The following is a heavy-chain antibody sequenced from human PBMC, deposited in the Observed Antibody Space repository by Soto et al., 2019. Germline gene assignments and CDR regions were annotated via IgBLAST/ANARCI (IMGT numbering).Heavy chain of an antibody. CDR3: SKSHPPPIALPYYDVMDV. CDR2: IYYSGST. Sequence: SETLSLTCTVSGGSISSGDYYWSWISQPPGKGLEWIGYIYYSGSTYDNPSLKSRVTISVDTSKNQFSLKLSSVTAADTAVYYCSKSHPPPIALPYYDVMDVGGKVPTVTV. D-gene: IGHD1-26*01. V-gene: IGHV4-30-4*01. CDR1: GGSISSGDYY. J-gene: IGHJ6*04.